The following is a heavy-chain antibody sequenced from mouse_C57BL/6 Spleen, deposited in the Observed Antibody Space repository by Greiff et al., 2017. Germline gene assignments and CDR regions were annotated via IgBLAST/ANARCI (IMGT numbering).Heavy chain of an antibody. V-gene: IGHV1-5*01. Sequence: EVQLQQSGTVLARPGASVKMSCKTSGYTFTSYWMHWVKQRPGQGLEWIGAIYPGNSDTSYNQKFKGKAKLTAVTSASTAYMELSSLTNEDSAVYYCTRPFITTVVDAMDYWGQGTSVTVSS. CDR2: IYPGNSDT. CDR1: GYTFTSYW. CDR3: TRPFITTVVDAMDY. D-gene: IGHD1-1*01. J-gene: IGHJ4*01.